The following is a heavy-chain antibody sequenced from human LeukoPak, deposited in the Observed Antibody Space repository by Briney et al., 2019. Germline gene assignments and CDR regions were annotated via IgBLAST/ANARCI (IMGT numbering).Heavy chain of an antibody. V-gene: IGHV3-23*01. D-gene: IGHD3-10*01. Sequence: GGSLRLSCAASGFIFSSYAMSWVRQAPGKGLEWVSAISGSGGSTYYADSVKGRFTISRDNSKNTLYLQMNSLRAEDTAVYYCAKDAILLWFGELIHFDYWGQGTLVTVSS. CDR3: AKDAILLWFGELIHFDY. CDR2: ISGSGGST. J-gene: IGHJ4*02. CDR1: GFIFSSYA.